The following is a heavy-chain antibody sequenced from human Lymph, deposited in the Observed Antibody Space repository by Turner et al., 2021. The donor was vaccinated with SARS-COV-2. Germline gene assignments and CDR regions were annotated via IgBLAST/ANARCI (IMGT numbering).Heavy chain of an antibody. CDR3: ARHQGSTSGYDHGMNV. D-gene: IGHD1-1*01. CDR2: FYKIGSI. V-gene: IGHV4-59*08. Sequence: QVQLQESGPGLVRPSETLSLTCTVSGGSISSTSWSLIRQSPGRGLEWIGYFYKIGSIDYNPTLRSRVTISVDTSKNQLSLNLISVTAADTAVYYCARHQGSTSGYDHGMNVWGQGTAVIVSS. CDR1: GGSISSTS. J-gene: IGHJ6*02.